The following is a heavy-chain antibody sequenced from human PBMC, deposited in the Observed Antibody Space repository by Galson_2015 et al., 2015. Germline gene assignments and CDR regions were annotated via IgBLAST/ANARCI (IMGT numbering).Heavy chain of an antibody. J-gene: IGHJ4*02. Sequence: SLRLSCAASGFTFSSYGMHWVRQAPGKGLEWVAVISYDGSNKYYADSVKGRFTISRDNSKNTLYLQMNSLRAEDTAVYYCAKDREEYSSGWYWGQGTLVTVSS. V-gene: IGHV3-30*18. CDR1: GFTFSSYG. D-gene: IGHD6-19*01. CDR3: AKDREEYSSGWY. CDR2: ISYDGSNK.